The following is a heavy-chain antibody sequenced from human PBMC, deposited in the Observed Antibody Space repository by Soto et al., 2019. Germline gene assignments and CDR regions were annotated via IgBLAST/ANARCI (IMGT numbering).Heavy chain of an antibody. V-gene: IGHV4-31*03. Sequence: QVQLQESGPGLVKPSQTLSLTCTVSGGSISSGDYYWSWVRQHPGKGLEWIGYIYHSGSTYYNPSLKTRLTLSVDTSKNQLARKLSSVTAAATAVYYFARAVRPAHTNGFAPWGQGTLVTVSS. CDR2: IYHSGST. CDR1: GGSISSGDYY. CDR3: ARAVRPAHTNGFAP. J-gene: IGHJ5*01. D-gene: IGHD2-8*01.